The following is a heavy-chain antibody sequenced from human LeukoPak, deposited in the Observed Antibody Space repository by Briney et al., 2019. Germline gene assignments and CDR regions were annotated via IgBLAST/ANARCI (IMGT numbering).Heavy chain of an antibody. CDR2: IYHSGST. CDR3: ARDRSLNYYDSSGYYYNSGGFDY. J-gene: IGHJ4*02. D-gene: IGHD3-22*01. CDR1: GGSISSYY. Sequence: PSETLSLTCTVSGGSISSYYWSWIRQPPGKGLEWIGEIYHSGSTNYNPSLKSRVTISVDKSKNQFSLKLSSVTAADTAVYYCARDRSLNYYDSSGYYYNSGGFDYWGQGTLVTVSS. V-gene: IGHV4-59*12.